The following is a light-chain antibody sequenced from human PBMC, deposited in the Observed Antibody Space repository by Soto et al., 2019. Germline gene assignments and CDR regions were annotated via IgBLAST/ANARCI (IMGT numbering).Light chain of an antibody. V-gene: IGLV2-14*01. CDR2: EVS. Sequence: QSALTQPASVSGSPGQSITISCTGTDNDVGGYTFVSWYQQHPGKAPKVIIYEVSYRPSGIPNRFSGSKSGSRASLTISGLQAEDEADYYCSSYTSSSTVVFGGGTKVTVL. CDR1: DNDVGGYTF. CDR3: SSYTSSSTVV. J-gene: IGLJ2*01.